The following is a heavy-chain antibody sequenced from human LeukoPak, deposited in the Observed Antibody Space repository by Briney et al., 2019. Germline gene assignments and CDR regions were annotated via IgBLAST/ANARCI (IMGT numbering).Heavy chain of an antibody. Sequence: PSETLSLTCTVSDSSISGGYYWGWIRQPPGKGLQWIGSMYHNGATYLNPSLESRVTISVDTSRNQFSLKLSSVTAADTAVYYCAMGRDYGDPDYYMDVWGKGTTVTVSS. D-gene: IGHD4-17*01. J-gene: IGHJ6*03. CDR1: DSSISGGYY. CDR2: MYHNGAT. CDR3: AMGRDYGDPDYYMDV. V-gene: IGHV4-38-2*02.